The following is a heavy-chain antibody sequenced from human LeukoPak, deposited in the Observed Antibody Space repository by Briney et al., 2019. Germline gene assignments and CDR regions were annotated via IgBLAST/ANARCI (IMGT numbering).Heavy chain of an antibody. V-gene: IGHV3-74*01. CDR2: IKSDGST. D-gene: IGHD3-3*01. Sequence: GGSLSLSCAASGFTFSSYWMHWVRQAPGKGLVWVSRIKSDGSTNYADSVKSRFTISRDNAKNTVSLQMNSVRAEDTGVYYCARAPSDIGGYYPEYFRHWGKGTLVTVSS. CDR1: GFTFSSYW. CDR3: ARAPSDIGGYYPEYFRH. J-gene: IGHJ1*01.